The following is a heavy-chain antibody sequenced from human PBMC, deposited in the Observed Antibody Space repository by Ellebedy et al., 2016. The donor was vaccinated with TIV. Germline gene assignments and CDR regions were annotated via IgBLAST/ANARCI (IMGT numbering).Heavy chain of an antibody. J-gene: IGHJ4*02. D-gene: IGHD3-10*01. CDR3: ARGWPYFFGSGIKD. CDR1: GYIFISYN. V-gene: IGHV1-8*01. CDR2: MNPNSGKT. Sequence: ASVKVSCXASGYIFISYNLNWVRQATGQGLEWMGWMNPNSGKTGYAQKFQGRVTMTRDTSTNTAYMELSNLRSEDTAVYYCARGWPYFFGSGIKDWGQGTLVTVSS.